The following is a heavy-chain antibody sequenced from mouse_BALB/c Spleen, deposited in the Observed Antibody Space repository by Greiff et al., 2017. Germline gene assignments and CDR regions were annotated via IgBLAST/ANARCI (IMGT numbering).Heavy chain of an antibody. CDR2: IYPGDGDT. Sequence: QVRLQRSGAELARPGASGKLSCKASGSTFPSYWMQWVKQRPGQGLEWMGAIYPGDGDTRYTQKFKGKATLTADKSSSTAYMQLSSLASEDSSVYYGARSGGWLLRAWLAYWGQGTLVTVSA. J-gene: IGHJ3*01. V-gene: IGHV1-87*01. CDR3: ARSGGWLLRAWLAY. D-gene: IGHD2-3*01. CDR1: GSTFPSYW.